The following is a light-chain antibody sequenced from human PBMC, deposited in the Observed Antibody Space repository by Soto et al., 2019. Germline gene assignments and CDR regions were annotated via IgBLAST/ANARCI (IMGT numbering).Light chain of an antibody. V-gene: IGKV1-39*01. CDR2: GAS. CDR3: QQYGSSGT. J-gene: IGKJ1*01. Sequence: DIHMTQSPSSLSASVGDTVTITCRASQNIDMYLNWYQHKPGKAPRVLISGASTLESGVPSRFSGSGSGTDFTLTISRLEPEDFAVYYCQQYGSSGTFGQGTKVDI. CDR1: QNIDMY.